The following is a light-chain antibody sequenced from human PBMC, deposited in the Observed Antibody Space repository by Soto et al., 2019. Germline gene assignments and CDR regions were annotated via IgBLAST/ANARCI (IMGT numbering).Light chain of an antibody. CDR2: GNN. Sequence: QSVLTQPPSVSGAPGQGVIISCTGSGSNIGAPYDVHWYQQLPGTAPKLLIYGNNNRPSGVPDRFSGSKSGTSASLAITGLQAEDEADYYCQSYDTSLGGSRVFGGGTKLTVL. J-gene: IGLJ2*01. V-gene: IGLV1-40*01. CDR1: GSNIGAPYD. CDR3: QSYDTSLGGSRV.